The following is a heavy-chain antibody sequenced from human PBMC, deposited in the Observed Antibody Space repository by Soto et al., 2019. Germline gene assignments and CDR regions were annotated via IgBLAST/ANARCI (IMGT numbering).Heavy chain of an antibody. CDR3: ARDSGSSWQFGGNYHYYGIDV. J-gene: IGHJ6*02. CDR1: GFTFSSYS. V-gene: IGHV3-21*01. Sequence: EVQLVESGGGLVKPGGSLRLSCAASGFTFSSYSMNWVRQAPGKGLEWVSSISSSRIYIYYADSVKCRFTISRDNAKNSLYLQMNSLRAEDTAVYYCARDSGSSWQFGGNYHYYGIDVWGQGTTVTVSS. D-gene: IGHD6-13*01. CDR2: ISSSRIYI.